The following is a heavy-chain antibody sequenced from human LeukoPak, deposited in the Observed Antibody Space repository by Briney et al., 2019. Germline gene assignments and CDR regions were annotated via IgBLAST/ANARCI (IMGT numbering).Heavy chain of an antibody. CDR3: AKDRSGGSPYYFDY. CDR1: GFTFSSYA. Sequence: GGSLRLSCAASGFTFSSYAMSWVRQAPGKGLEWVSTISGSDGSTYYADSVKGRFTTSRDNSKNTLYLQMDSLRAEDTAAYYCAKDRSGGSPYYFDYWGQGTLVTVSS. V-gene: IGHV3-23*01. J-gene: IGHJ4*02. D-gene: IGHD6-6*01. CDR2: ISGSDGST.